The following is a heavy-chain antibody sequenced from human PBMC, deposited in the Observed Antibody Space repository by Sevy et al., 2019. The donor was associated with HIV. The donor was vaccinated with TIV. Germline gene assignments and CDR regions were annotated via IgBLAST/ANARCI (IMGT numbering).Heavy chain of an antibody. CDR3: VRAIAKDGSF. CDR1: GFTFNNYW. Sequence: GGSLRLSCVASGFTFNNYWMHWVRQAPGKGLEWVANINQDGGVTYDVDSVRGRFTISVDNGRNLVFLQMNSLRVDDTALYFCVRAIAKDGSFWGQGTLVTVSS. V-gene: IGHV3-7*01. J-gene: IGHJ4*02. CDR2: INQDGGVT. D-gene: IGHD6-13*01.